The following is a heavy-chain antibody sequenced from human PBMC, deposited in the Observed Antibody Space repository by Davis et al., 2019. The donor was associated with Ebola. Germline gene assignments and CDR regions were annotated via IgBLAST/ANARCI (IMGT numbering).Heavy chain of an antibody. D-gene: IGHD3-10*01. CDR3: ARGGYGTLADYYYGMDV. Sequence: ASVKVSCKASGYTFTSYGISWVRQAPGQGLEWMGWISAYNGNTNYAQKLQGRVTMTTDTSTSTAYMELRSLRSDDTAVYYCARGGYGTLADYYYGMDVWGKGTTVTVSS. CDR1: GYTFTSYG. V-gene: IGHV1-18*01. CDR2: ISAYNGNT. J-gene: IGHJ6*04.